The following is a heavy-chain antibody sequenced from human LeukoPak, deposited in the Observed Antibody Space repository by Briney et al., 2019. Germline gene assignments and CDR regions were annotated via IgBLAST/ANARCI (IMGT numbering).Heavy chain of an antibody. Sequence: ASVKVSCKASGYTFTSYGISWVRQAPGQGLEWMGWISAYNGDTNYAQKPQGRVTMTTDTSTSTAYMELRSLRSDDTAVYYCARTQDYYDSSGPDRYYFDYWGQGTLVTVSS. CDR2: ISAYNGDT. CDR1: GYTFTSYG. V-gene: IGHV1-18*01. D-gene: IGHD3-22*01. CDR3: ARTQDYYDSSGPDRYYFDY. J-gene: IGHJ4*02.